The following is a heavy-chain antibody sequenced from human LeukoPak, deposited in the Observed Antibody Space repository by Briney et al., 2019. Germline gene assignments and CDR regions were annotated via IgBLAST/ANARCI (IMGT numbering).Heavy chain of an antibody. J-gene: IGHJ6*02. Sequence: GGSLRLSCAASGFAFSSYAMSWVRQAPGKGLEWVSAISGSGGSTYYADSVKGRFTISRDNSKNTLYLQMNSLRAEDTAVYYCAKSPRIFGVVIIRYYYYGMDVWGQGTTVTVSS. CDR2: ISGSGGST. CDR1: GFAFSSYA. CDR3: AKSPRIFGVVIIRYYYYGMDV. V-gene: IGHV3-23*01. D-gene: IGHD3-3*02.